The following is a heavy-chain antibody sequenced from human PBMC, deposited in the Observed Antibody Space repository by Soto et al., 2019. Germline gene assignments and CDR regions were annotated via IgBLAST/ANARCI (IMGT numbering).Heavy chain of an antibody. Sequence: SETLSLTCTVSGRTFSINADFWYLAWIRQPPGKGLEWIGSIDNGGNTYYNPPLKSRVIISADTSKNQFSLKLTSVTAADTALYFCATTSWSFPYWGQGTLVTVSS. CDR3: ATTSWSFPY. D-gene: IGHD1-26*01. CDR1: GRTFSINADF. J-gene: IGHJ4*02. V-gene: IGHV4-39*07. CDR2: IDNGGNT.